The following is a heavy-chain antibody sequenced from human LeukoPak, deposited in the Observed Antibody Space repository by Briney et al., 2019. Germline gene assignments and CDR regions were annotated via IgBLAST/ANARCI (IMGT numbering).Heavy chain of an antibody. CDR1: GYTFTGYY. Sequence: ASVKVSCKASGYTFTGYYVHWVRQATGQGLEWMGWINPNSGGTNYAQKFQGRVTMTRDTSISTAYMELSRLRSDDTAVYYCARDLPGYCSSTSCPASRFDPWGQGTLVTVSS. CDR3: ARDLPGYCSSTSCPASRFDP. D-gene: IGHD2-2*01. V-gene: IGHV1-2*02. CDR2: INPNSGGT. J-gene: IGHJ5*02.